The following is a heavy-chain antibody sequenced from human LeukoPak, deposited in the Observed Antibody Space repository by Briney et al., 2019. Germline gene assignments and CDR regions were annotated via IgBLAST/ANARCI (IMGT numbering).Heavy chain of an antibody. V-gene: IGHV3-7*01. CDR2: IKQDRSEK. D-gene: IGHD6-13*01. CDR3: ARGITVYSSWRQPGRLDC. CDR1: GFTFSTYW. Sequence: PGGSLRLSCAASGFTFSTYWMSWVRQAPGKGLEWMANIKQDRSEKYYVDPVKGRFTISRDNAKNSLYLQMNSLRAEDTAMYYCARGITVYSSWRQPGRLDCWGQGTLVTVSS. J-gene: IGHJ4*02.